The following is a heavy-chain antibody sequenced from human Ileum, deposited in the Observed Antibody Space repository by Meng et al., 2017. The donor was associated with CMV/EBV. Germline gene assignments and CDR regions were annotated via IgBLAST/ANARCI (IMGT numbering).Heavy chain of an antibody. CDR3: ARDHCTGTNCYYPLLSMDV. CDR1: GYTFTDYY. CDR2: INPNSGGT. D-gene: IGHD2-2*01. J-gene: IGHJ6*02. Sequence: ASAKVSCKTSGYTFTDYYIHWVRQAPGQGLEWMGWINPNSGGTNYAQEFQGRVTMTRDASTSTAYMDLSRLGGDDTAVYYCARDHCTGTNCYYPLLSMDVWGQGTTVTVSS. V-gene: IGHV1-2*02.